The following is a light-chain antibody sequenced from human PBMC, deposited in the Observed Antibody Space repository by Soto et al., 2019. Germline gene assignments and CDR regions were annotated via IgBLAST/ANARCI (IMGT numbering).Light chain of an antibody. Sequence: DIQMTQSPSTLSASVVDRVTITCLASQSISSWLAWYQQKPGKAPKLLIYDASSLERGVPSRFSASGSGTEFTLTISSLQPDDSATYYCQQYEVYPWTFGRGTKVDI. J-gene: IGKJ1*01. CDR2: DAS. CDR1: QSISSW. CDR3: QQYEVYPWT. V-gene: IGKV1-5*01.